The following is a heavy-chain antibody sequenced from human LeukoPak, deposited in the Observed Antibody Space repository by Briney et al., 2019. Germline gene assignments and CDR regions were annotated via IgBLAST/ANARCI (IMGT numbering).Heavy chain of an antibody. D-gene: IGHD6-6*01. CDR3: ASGPGYSSSSDYYYYMDV. Sequence: ASVKVSCKASGGTFSSYAISWVRQAPGQVLEWMGGIIPIFGTANYAQKFQGRVTITTDESTSTAYMELSSLRSEDTAVYYCASGPGYSSSSDYYYYMDVWGKGTTVTVSS. CDR2: IIPIFGTA. V-gene: IGHV1-69*05. CDR1: GGTFSSYA. J-gene: IGHJ6*03.